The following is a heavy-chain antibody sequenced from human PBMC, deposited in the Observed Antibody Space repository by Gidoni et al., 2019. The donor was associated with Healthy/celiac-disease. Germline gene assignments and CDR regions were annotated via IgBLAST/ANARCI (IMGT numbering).Heavy chain of an antibody. Sequence: EVQLVESGGGLVQPGGSLRLSCAASGFTFSRYWMHWVRQAPGKGLVWVSRINSDGSSTSYADSVKGRFTISRDNAKNTLYLQMNSLRAEDTAVYYCARVRSGYCSSTSCYTSWFDPWGQGTLVTVSS. J-gene: IGHJ5*02. CDR3: ARVRSGYCSSTSCYTSWFDP. V-gene: IGHV3-74*01. CDR1: GFTFSRYW. D-gene: IGHD2-2*02. CDR2: INSDGSST.